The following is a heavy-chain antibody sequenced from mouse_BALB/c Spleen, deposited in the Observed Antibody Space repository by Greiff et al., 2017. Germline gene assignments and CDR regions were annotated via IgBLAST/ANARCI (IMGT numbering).Heavy chain of an antibody. J-gene: IGHJ3*01. D-gene: IGHD2-1*01. V-gene: IGHV1S137*01. CDR1: GYTFTDYA. CDR3: ARLYYGNYGFAY. Sequence: VKLQESGAELVRPGVSVKISCKGSGYTFTDYAMHWVKQSHAKSLEWIGVISTYYGDASYNQKFKGKATMTVDKSSSTAYMELARLTSEDSAIYYCARLYYGNYGFAYWGQGTLVTVSA. CDR2: ISTYYGDA.